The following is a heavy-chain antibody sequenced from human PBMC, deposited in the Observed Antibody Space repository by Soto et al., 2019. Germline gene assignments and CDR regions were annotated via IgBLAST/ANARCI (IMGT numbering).Heavy chain of an antibody. J-gene: IGHJ3*02. Sequence: EVQLVESGGGLVQPGGSLRLSCAASELTVNNNYMSWVRQAPGKGLEWVSFIYSGDTTYYADSVKGRFTISRDNSKNTWYLQMNSLRAEDTALYYCASFRGWRYAFDIWGQGTMVTVSS. CDR2: IYSGDTT. CDR3: ASFRGWRYAFDI. D-gene: IGHD3-3*01. CDR1: ELTVNNNY. V-gene: IGHV3-66*01.